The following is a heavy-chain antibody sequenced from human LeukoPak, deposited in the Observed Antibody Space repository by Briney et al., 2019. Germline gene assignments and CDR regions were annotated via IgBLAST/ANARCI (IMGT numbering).Heavy chain of an antibody. D-gene: IGHD2-2*01. CDR2: ISAYNGNT. CDR3: EAQLPSDY. V-gene: IGHV1-18*01. CDR1: GYTFTSYG. Sequence: EASVKVSCKASGYTFTSYGISWVRQAPGQGLEWMGWISAYNGNTNYAQKFQGRLTMTRNTSISTAYMELSSLRSEDTAVYYCEAQLPSDYWGQGTLVTVSS. J-gene: IGHJ4*02.